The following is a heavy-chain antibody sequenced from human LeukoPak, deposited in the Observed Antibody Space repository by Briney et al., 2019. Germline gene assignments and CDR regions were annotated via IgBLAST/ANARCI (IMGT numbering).Heavy chain of an antibody. D-gene: IGHD5-18*01. CDR2: IYHSGST. CDR3: ARGPYSYGYWDY. CDR1: GYSISSDYY. Sequence: PSETLSLTCAVSGYSISSDYYWGWIRQPPGKGLEWIGSIYHSGSTYYNPSLESRVTISVDTSKNQFSLKLSSVTAADTAVYYCARGPYSYGYWDYWGQGTLVTVSS. J-gene: IGHJ4*02. V-gene: IGHV4-38-2*01.